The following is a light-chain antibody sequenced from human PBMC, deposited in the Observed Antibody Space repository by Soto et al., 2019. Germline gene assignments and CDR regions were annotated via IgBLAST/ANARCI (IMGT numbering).Light chain of an antibody. CDR1: QTILNY. V-gene: IGKV3-11*01. Sequence: ETVLTQSPATLSLSPGERATLSCRASQTILNYLAWYQQKPGQAPRLLIYDASNRATGIPARFSGSGSGTDFTLTISSLEPEDFAIYYCQQRSNWPLTFGHGTRLEIK. J-gene: IGKJ5*01. CDR2: DAS. CDR3: QQRSNWPLT.